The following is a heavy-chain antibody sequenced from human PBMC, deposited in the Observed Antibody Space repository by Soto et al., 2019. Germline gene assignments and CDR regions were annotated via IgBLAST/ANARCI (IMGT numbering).Heavy chain of an antibody. CDR1: GGTFSSYA. J-gene: IGHJ6*02. CDR3: ARALGYCSSTSCYSARYYYYYGMDV. CDR2: IIPIFGTA. D-gene: IGHD2-2*02. V-gene: IGHV1-69*13. Sequence: SVKFSCKASGGTFSSYAISWVRQAPGQGLEWMGGIIPIFGTANYAQKFQGRVTITADESTSTAYMELSSLRSEDTAVYYCARALGYCSSTSCYSARYYYYYGMDVWGQGTTVTSP.